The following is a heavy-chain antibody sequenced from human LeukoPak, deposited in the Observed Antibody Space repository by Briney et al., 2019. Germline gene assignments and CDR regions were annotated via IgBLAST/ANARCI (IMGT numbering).Heavy chain of an antibody. CDR1: GGSISSYY. CDR2: IYYSGST. J-gene: IGHJ4*02. D-gene: IGHD3-9*01. Sequence: SETLSLTCTVSGGSISSYYWSWIRQPPGKGLEWIGYIYYSGSTNYNPSLKSRVTISVDTSKNQFSLKLSSVTAADTAVYYCARSADYDISTGQSYYFDYWGQGTLVTVSS. V-gene: IGHV4-59*01. CDR3: ARSADYDISTGQSYYFDY.